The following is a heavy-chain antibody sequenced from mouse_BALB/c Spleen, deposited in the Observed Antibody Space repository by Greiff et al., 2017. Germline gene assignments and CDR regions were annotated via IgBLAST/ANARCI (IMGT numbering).Heavy chain of an antibody. D-gene: IGHD3-3*01. Sequence: VKLMESGAELMKPGASVKLSCKASGYTFTSYWINWVKQRPGQGLEWIGNIYPSDSYTNYNQKFKDKATLTVDKSSSTAYMQLSSPTSEDSAVYYCTRSPWDRDYWGQGTTLTVSS. V-gene: IGHV1-69*02. CDR1: GYTFTSYW. CDR3: TRSPWDRDY. J-gene: IGHJ2*01. CDR2: IYPSDSYT.